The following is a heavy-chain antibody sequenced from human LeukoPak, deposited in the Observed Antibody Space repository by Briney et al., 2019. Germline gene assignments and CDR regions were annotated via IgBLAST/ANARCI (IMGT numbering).Heavy chain of an antibody. V-gene: IGHV4-4*07. CDR3: ATQDEERPVTSYDAFDI. J-gene: IGHJ3*02. D-gene: IGHD1-1*01. CDR2: IYTSGST. Sequence: SETLSLTCTVSGGSISSYYWSWIRQPAGKGLEWIGRIYTSGSTNYNPSLKSRVTMSVDTSKNQFSLKLSSVTAEDTAVYYCATQDEERPVTSYDAFDIWGQGTMVTVSS. CDR1: GGSISSYY.